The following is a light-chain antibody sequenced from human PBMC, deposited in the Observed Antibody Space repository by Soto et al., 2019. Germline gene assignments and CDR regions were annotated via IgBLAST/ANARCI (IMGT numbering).Light chain of an antibody. CDR3: QQSHSTPPT. CDR1: QSISSY. V-gene: IGKV1-39*01. CDR2: AAS. Sequence: DLQMTQSPSSLSASVGDRVTITCRASQSISSYLNWYQQKLGKAPKVLIYAASSLQSGVPSRFSGSGSGTDFTLTISSLQPEDFATYYCQQSHSTPPTFGQGTKLEIK. J-gene: IGKJ2*01.